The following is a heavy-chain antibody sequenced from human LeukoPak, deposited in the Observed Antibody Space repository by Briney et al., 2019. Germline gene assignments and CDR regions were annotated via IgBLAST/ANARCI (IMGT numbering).Heavy chain of an antibody. J-gene: IGHJ1*01. CDR1: GYTFTSYG. CDR2: ISAYNGNT. CDR3: AREWTMVRGGSPLQH. D-gene: IGHD3-10*01. V-gene: IGHV1-18*01. Sequence: GASVKVSCKASGYTFTSYGIVWVRQAPGQGLEWMGWISAYNGNTNYAQKFQGRVTMTTDTSTSTAYMELRSLRSDDTAVYYCAREWTMVRGGSPLQHWGQGTLVTVSS.